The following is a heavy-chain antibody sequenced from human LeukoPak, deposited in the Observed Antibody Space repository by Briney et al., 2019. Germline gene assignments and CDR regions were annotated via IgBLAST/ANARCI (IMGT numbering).Heavy chain of an antibody. Sequence: PGGSLRLSCVASGFSFSSYAMSWVRQAPGKGVEWVSAISGSGGSTYYADSVRGGFTISRDNSKNTLYLQMNTLRAEDTAVYYCAKEKGRVTTVTTIDYWGQGTLVTVSS. V-gene: IGHV3-23*01. CDR2: ISGSGGST. CDR3: AKEKGRVTTVTTIDY. CDR1: GFSFSSYA. J-gene: IGHJ4*02. D-gene: IGHD4-17*01.